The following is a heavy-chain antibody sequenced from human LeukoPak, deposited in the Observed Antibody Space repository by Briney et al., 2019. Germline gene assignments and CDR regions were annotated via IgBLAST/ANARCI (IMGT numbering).Heavy chain of an antibody. V-gene: IGHV3-7*01. Sequence: GGSLRLSCAASGFTFSGFWMSWVRQAPGKGLEWVANIRQDGSGKYYVDSVKGRFTISRDNAKNSLYLQMNSLRAEDTAVYYCARDPQPWGQGTLVTVSS. CDR2: IRQDGSGK. CDR1: GFTFSGFW. CDR3: ARDPQP. J-gene: IGHJ5*02.